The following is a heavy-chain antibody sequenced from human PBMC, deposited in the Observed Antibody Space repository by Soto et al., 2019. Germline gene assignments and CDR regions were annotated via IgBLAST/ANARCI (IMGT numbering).Heavy chain of an antibody. D-gene: IGHD6-19*01. Sequence: ASVKVSCKASGYTFTSYDINWVRQATGQGFEWMGWMNPNSGNTGYAQKFQGRVTMTRDTSTSTVYMELSSLRSEDTAVYYCARSAVAGRPFDYWGQGTLVTVSS. J-gene: IGHJ4*02. CDR1: GYTFTSYD. V-gene: IGHV1-8*01. CDR3: ARSAVAGRPFDY. CDR2: MNPNSGNT.